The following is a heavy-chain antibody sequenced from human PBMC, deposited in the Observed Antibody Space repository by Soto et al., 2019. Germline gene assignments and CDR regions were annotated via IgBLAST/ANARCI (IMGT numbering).Heavy chain of an antibody. D-gene: IGHD4-17*01. J-gene: IGHJ4*01. CDR2: IYPGDSET. CDR1: GYTFSSYW. V-gene: IGHV5-51*01. Sequence: PGESLKISCQASGYTFSSYWIACVRQMPGKGLEWVGIIYPGDSETRYSPSLQGQVTISADRSTTTAYLQWSSLKASDSGTYYCASLRVHLPVTKMSSLHNWARGTMVTVSS. CDR3: ASLRVHLPVTKMSSLHN.